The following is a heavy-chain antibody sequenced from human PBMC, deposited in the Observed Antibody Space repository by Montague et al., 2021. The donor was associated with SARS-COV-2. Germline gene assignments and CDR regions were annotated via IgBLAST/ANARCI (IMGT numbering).Heavy chain of an antibody. J-gene: IGHJ6*02. CDR1: GGSIGAYY. V-gene: IGHV4-59*01. CDR3: ARESRLKYLEWSGSRYDYYGMDV. CDR2: ISSSGTT. Sequence: SETLSLTCTVSGGSIGAYYWSWIRQPPGKGSEWIAYISSSGTTNYNPSLKSRISVSVDTSRNQLSLKLSSVTAADSAVYYCARESRLKYLEWSGSRYDYYGMDVWGQGTTVTVSS. D-gene: IGHD3-3*01.